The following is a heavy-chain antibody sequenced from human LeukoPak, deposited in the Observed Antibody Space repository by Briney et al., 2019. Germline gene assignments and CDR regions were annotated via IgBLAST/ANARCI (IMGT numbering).Heavy chain of an antibody. J-gene: IGHJ4*02. D-gene: IGHD2-15*01. CDR2: IDSKNGDT. Sequence: GASVKVSCKASGYTFTAYYMHWVRQAPAQGLEWMGWIDSKNGDTKYAQKFQSRLIITRDTSIGIAYMELRSLISDDTAVYYCASEAYCSGGRCCVHRVVSWGQGTPVTVSS. CDR3: ASEAYCSGGRCCVHRVVS. V-gene: IGHV1-2*02. CDR1: GYTFTAYY.